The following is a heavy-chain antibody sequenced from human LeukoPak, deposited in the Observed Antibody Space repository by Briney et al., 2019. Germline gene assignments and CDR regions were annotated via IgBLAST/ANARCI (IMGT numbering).Heavy chain of an antibody. CDR2: ISGSSSTI. Sequence: GGSLRLSCAASGFTFSNYNMNWVRQAPGKGLEWVSYISGSSSTIYYADSVKGRFTISRDNAKTSLYLQMNSLRAEDTAVYYCARGGDCPDYWGQGTLVTVSS. J-gene: IGHJ4*02. CDR1: GFTFSNYN. V-gene: IGHV3-48*01. D-gene: IGHD2-21*02. CDR3: ARGGDCPDY.